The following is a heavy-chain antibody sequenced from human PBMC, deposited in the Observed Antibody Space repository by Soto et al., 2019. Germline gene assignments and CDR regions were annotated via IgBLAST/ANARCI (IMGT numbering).Heavy chain of an antibody. J-gene: IGHJ3*02. Sequence: EASVKVSCKASGYTFTSYALHWVRQAPGQRLEWMGWINAGNGNTKYSQKFQGRVTITRDTSASTAYMELSSLRSEDTAVYYCARAYYDYIWGSYLGAFDIWGQGTMVTVSS. CDR1: GYTFTSYA. CDR2: INAGNGNT. D-gene: IGHD3-16*02. CDR3: ARAYYDYIWGSYLGAFDI. V-gene: IGHV1-3*01.